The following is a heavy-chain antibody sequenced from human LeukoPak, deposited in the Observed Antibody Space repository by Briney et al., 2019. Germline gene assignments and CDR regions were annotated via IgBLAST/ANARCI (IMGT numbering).Heavy chain of an antibody. J-gene: IGHJ4*02. CDR2: INPNSGGT. CDR1: GYTFTGYY. D-gene: IGHD2-2*02. Sequence: ASVKVSCKASGYTFTGYYMHWVRQAPGQGLEWMGWINPNSGGTNYEQKFQGRVTMTRDTSISTAYMELSRLRSDDTAVYYCARGHIVVVPAAIPDLDYWGQGTLVTVSS. CDR3: ARGHIVVVPAAIPDLDY. V-gene: IGHV1-2*02.